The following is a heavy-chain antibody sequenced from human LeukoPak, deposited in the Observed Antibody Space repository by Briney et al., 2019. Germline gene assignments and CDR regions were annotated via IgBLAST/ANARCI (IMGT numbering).Heavy chain of an antibody. CDR1: GYTFTSYY. CDR2: MNPNSGNT. Sequence: ASVKVSCKASGYTFTSYYMHWVRQAPGQGLEWMGWMNPNSGNTGYAQKFQGRVTITRNTSISTAYMELSSLRSEDTAVYYCARGRGYCSSTSCYTYWFDPWGQGTLVTVSS. V-gene: IGHV1-8*03. J-gene: IGHJ5*02. CDR3: ARGRGYCSSTSCYTYWFDP. D-gene: IGHD2-2*02.